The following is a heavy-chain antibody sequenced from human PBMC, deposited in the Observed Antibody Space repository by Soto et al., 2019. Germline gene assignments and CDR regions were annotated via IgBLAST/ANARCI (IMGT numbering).Heavy chain of an antibody. Sequence: GGSLRLSCAASGFSFSSYWMHWVRQAPGKGLVWVSRIDTYGSATRYADSVKGRFTISRDNAKNTLYLQMNTLRAEDTAVYYCARVLKSSGWDNDVFDIWGQGTMVTVSS. CDR3: ARVLKSSGWDNDVFDI. D-gene: IGHD6-19*01. CDR1: GFSFSSYW. CDR2: IDTYGSAT. J-gene: IGHJ3*02. V-gene: IGHV3-74*01.